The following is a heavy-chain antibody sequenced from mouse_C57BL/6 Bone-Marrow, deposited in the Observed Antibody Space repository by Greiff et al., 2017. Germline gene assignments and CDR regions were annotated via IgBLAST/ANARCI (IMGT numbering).Heavy chain of an antibody. CDR1: GYAFTNYL. J-gene: IGHJ1*03. D-gene: IGHD1-1*01. V-gene: IGHV1-54*01. CDR3: ARSGVTTVAWYFDV. Sequence: QVQLQQSGAELVRPGTSVKVSCKASGYAFTNYLIEWVKQRPGQGLEWIGVINPGSGGTNYNEKFKGKATLTADKSYSTAYMQLSSLTSEDSAVYFCARSGVTTVAWYFDVWGTGTTVTVSS. CDR2: INPGSGGT.